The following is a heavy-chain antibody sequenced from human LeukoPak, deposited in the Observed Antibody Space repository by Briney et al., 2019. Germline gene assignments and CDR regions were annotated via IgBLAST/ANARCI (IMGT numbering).Heavy chain of an antibody. Sequence: SETLSLTCTVSGGSISRSTYYWGWIRQPPGKGLEWIGSIYYSGSTYYNPSLKSRVTISVHTSKNQFSLKLSSVTAADTAVYYCARHDSSGPYNAFDTWGQGTMITVSS. CDR3: ARHDSSGPYNAFDT. V-gene: IGHV4-39*01. D-gene: IGHD3-22*01. J-gene: IGHJ3*02. CDR1: GGSISRSTYY. CDR2: IYYSGST.